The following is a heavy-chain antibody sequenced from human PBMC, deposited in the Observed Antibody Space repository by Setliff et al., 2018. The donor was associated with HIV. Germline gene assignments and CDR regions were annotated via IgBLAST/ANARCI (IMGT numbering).Heavy chain of an antibody. CDR1: GYTFTSYD. Sequence: ASVKVSCKASGYTFTSYDISWVRQAPGQGLEWMGWMSTYNGNTNYAQKVQGRVTITADESTSTAYMELSSLRSEDTAVYYCARGATITYYFDYWGQGTLVTVSS. D-gene: IGHD5-12*01. CDR3: ARGATITYYFDY. CDR2: MSTYNGNT. J-gene: IGHJ4*02. V-gene: IGHV1-18*01.